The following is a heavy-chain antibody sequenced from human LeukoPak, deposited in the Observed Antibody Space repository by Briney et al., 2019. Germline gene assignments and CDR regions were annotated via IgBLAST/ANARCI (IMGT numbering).Heavy chain of an antibody. J-gene: IGHJ4*02. D-gene: IGHD4-11*01. CDR3: ARGRQYTLSALIGY. V-gene: IGHV1-8*01. CDR1: GYTFTSYD. Sequence: ASVKVSCKASGYTFTSYDINLVRQATGQGLELKGWMNPNSGNTGYAQKFQGRVTMTRNTAISTAYMELSSLRSEDTAVYYCARGRQYTLSALIGYWGQGTLVTVSS. CDR2: MNPNSGNT.